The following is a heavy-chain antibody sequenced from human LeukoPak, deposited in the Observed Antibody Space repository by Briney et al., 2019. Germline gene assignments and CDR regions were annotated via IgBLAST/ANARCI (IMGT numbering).Heavy chain of an antibody. Sequence: SETLSLTCTVPGGSISSGSYYWSWIRQPPGKGLEWIGEINHRGSTNYKPSLKSRVTISVDTSKNQFSLKLSSVTAADTAVYYCARVRVNDYVWGSYRYSDYWGQGTLVTVSS. D-gene: IGHD3-16*02. V-gene: IGHV4-39*07. CDR1: GGSISSGSYY. CDR2: INHRGST. J-gene: IGHJ4*02. CDR3: ARVRVNDYVWGSYRYSDY.